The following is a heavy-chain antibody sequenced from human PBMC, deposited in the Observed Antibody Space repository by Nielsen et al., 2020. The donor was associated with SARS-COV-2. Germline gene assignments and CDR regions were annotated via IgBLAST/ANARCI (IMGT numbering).Heavy chain of an antibody. CDR3: ARMYYYDSSGYSNPDFDY. CDR2: ISAYNGNT. J-gene: IGHJ4*02. CDR1: GYTFTSYG. V-gene: IGHV1-18*01. Sequence: ASVKVSCKASGYTFTSYGISWVRQAPGRGLEWMGWISAYNGNTNYAQKLQGRVTMTTDTSTSTAYMELRSLRSDDTAVYYCARMYYYDSSGYSNPDFDYWGQGTLVTVSS. D-gene: IGHD3-22*01.